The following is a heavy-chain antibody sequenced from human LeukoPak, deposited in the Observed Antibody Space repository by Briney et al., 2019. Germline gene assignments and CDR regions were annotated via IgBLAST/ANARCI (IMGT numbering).Heavy chain of an antibody. CDR2: ISSSSNTI. CDR3: ARDQDIVVVPAALDY. D-gene: IGHD2-2*01. CDR1: GFTFSSYA. Sequence: GGSLRLSCAASGFTFSSYAMHWVRQAPGKGLEWVSYISSSSNTIYYADSVKGRFTISRDNAKNSLYLQMNSLRAEDTAVYYCARDQDIVVVPAALDYWGQGTLVTVSS. J-gene: IGHJ4*02. V-gene: IGHV3-48*01.